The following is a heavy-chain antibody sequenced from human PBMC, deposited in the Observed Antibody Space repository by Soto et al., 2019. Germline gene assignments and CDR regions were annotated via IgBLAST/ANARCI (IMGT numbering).Heavy chain of an antibody. D-gene: IGHD5-18*01. J-gene: IGHJ6*02. CDR2: ISGSGGST. CDR3: AKDNAQLWFKYYYYGMDV. Sequence: GGSLRLSCAASGFTFSSYAMSWVRQAPGKGLEWVSAISGSGGSTYYADSVKGRFTISRDNSKNTLYLQMNSLRAEDTAVYYCAKDNAQLWFKYYYYGMDVWGQGTTVTVSS. CDR1: GFTFSSYA. V-gene: IGHV3-23*01.